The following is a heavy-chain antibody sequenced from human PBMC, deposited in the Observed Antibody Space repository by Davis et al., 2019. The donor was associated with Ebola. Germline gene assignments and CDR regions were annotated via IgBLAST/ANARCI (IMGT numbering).Heavy chain of an antibody. CDR1: GDTFRRHG. D-gene: IGHD3-10*01. CDR2: VIPILGIT. Sequence: AASVKVSCKTSGDTFRRHGISWVRQTPGQGLEWLGGVIPILGITNRSQKFRGSLTITADESTTTVYMELNSLRSEDTAVYYCARGGTDYSGSGNDYNSIDYFEYWGQGTLVTASS. J-gene: IGHJ4*02. CDR3: ARGGTDYSGSGNDYNSIDYFEY. V-gene: IGHV1-69*10.